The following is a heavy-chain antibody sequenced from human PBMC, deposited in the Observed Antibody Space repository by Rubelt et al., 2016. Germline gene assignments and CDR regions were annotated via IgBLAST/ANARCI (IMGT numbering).Heavy chain of an antibody. CDR3: ARGTGIAAALKFDY. CDR2: INHSGST. CDR1: GGSFSGYY. V-gene: IGHV4-34*01. Sequence: QVQLQQWGAGLLKPSETLSLTCAVYGGSFSGYYWSWIRQPPGKGLEWIGEINHSGSTNYNPSLKSRVTISVDTSKNQFSLKLSSWTAADTAVYYCARGTGIAAALKFDYWGQGTLVTVSS. J-gene: IGHJ4*02. D-gene: IGHD6-13*01.